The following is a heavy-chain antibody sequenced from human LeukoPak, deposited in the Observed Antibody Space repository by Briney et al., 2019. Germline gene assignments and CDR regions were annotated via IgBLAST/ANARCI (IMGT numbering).Heavy chain of an antibody. V-gene: IGHV3-53*01. Sequence: GGSPRLSCAASGFTVSSNYMSWVRQAPGKGLEWVSVIYSGGSTYYADSVKGRFTISRDNSKNTLYLQMNSLRAEDTAVYYCARDPAGYYYDSSGSLYDYWGQGTLVTVSS. J-gene: IGHJ4*02. CDR3: ARDPAGYYYDSSGSLYDY. D-gene: IGHD3-22*01. CDR2: IYSGGST. CDR1: GFTVSSNY.